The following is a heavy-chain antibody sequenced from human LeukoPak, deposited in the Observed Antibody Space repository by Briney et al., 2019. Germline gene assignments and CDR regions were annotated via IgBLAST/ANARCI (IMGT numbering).Heavy chain of an antibody. CDR1: GGSISSYY. D-gene: IGHD3-16*02. CDR2: IYYSGST. V-gene: IGHV4-59*01. CDR3: VRVRLGELSLYTNWFDP. J-gene: IGHJ5*02. Sequence: SETLSLTCTVSGGSISSYYWSWIRQPPGKGLEWIGYIYYSGSTNYNPSLKSRVTISVDTSKNQFSLKLSSVTAADTAVYYCVRVRLGELSLYTNWFDPWGQGTLVTVSS.